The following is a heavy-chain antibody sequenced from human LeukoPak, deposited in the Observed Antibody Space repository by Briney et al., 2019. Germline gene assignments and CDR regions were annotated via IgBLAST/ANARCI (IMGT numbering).Heavy chain of an antibody. CDR2: TSPDGNEK. CDR1: GLTFNTYW. V-gene: IGHV3-7*01. D-gene: IGHD2-2*01. CDR3: TSGGGYCSSTRCF. J-gene: IGHJ4*02. Sequence: GGSLRLSCAAYGLTFNTYWMNWVRQAPGKGLEWVANTSPDGNEKYYADFVKGRFTISRDNAKNSLYLQMSSLRSEDTAVYYCTSGGGYCSSTRCFWGQGTLVTVSS.